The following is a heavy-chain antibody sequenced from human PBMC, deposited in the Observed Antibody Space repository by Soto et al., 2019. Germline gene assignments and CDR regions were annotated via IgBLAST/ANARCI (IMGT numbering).Heavy chain of an antibody. CDR1: GLTFSSYA. J-gene: IGHJ4*02. CDR2: ISGSGGST. D-gene: IGHD3-22*01. CDR3: AKDRGYYDSSRPGDY. Sequence: GGSLRLSCAASGLTFSSYAMSWVRQAPGKGLEWVSAISGSGGSTYYADSVKGRFTISRDNSKNTLYLQMNSLRAEDTAVYYWAKDRGYYDSSRPGDYWGQGTLVTVSS. V-gene: IGHV3-23*01.